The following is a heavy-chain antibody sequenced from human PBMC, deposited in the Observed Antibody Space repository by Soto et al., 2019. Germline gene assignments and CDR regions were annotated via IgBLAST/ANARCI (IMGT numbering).Heavy chain of an antibody. CDR2: IYYSGST. D-gene: IGHD3-3*01. Sequence: PSLTLSLTCAVSGYSIRSGYYWGWIRQPPGKGLEWIGRIYYSGSTNYSPSLKSRVKISVDTSKNQFSLKLNSVTAADTAVYYCAKQFLEWPSSYFDYWGQGTLVTVSS. CDR3: AKQFLEWPSSYFDY. CDR1: GYSIRSGYY. J-gene: IGHJ4*02. V-gene: IGHV4-38-2*01.